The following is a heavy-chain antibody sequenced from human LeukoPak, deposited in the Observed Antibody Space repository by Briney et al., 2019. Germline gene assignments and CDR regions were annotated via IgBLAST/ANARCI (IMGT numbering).Heavy chain of an antibody. V-gene: IGHV3-9*01. J-gene: IGHJ4*02. CDR2: ISWNSAYI. D-gene: IGHD5-12*01. CDR1: GFTFHHYA. Sequence: PGRSLRLSCAASGFTFHHYAIHWVWHVPGKGLEWVSGISWNSAYIGYADSVKGRFTISRDNAKNSVYLQMNSLRAEDTALYYCAKDTAPLYSGYDWDLDFWGQGTMVTVSS. CDR3: AKDTAPLYSGYDWDLDF.